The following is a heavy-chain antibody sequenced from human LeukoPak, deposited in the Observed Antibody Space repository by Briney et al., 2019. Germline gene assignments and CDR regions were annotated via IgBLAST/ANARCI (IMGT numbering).Heavy chain of an antibody. V-gene: IGHV3-11*04. J-gene: IGHJ5*02. CDR1: GFTFSDYY. CDR3: ARGDPHADL. CDR2: ISSSSNTV. Sequence: GGSLRLSCAASGFTFSDYYMTWVRQAPGKGLEWVSYISSSSNTVYYADSVKGRLTVSRDNANNSLYVQMNSLRVEDTGVYYCARGDPHADLWGQGTLVTVSS.